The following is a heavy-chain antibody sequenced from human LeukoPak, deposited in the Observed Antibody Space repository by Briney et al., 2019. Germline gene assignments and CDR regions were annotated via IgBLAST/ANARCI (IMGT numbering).Heavy chain of an antibody. CDR3: ARLIRWFDP. J-gene: IGHJ5*02. Sequence: PSETLSLTCAVYGGSFSGYYWSWIRQPLGKGLEWIGEINHSGSTNYNPSLKSRVTISVDTSKNQFSLKLSSVTAADTAVYYCARLIRWFDPWGQGTLVTVSS. D-gene: IGHD2-8*01. CDR1: GGSFSGYY. V-gene: IGHV4-34*01. CDR2: INHSGST.